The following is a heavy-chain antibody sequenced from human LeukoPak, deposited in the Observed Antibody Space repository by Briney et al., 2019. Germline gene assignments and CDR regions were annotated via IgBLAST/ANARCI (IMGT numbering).Heavy chain of an antibody. Sequence: GGSLRLSYVASGLAFSYYDVHWVRQPTGKGLEWVSAIGTAGDTYYPDSVKGRFTISRENARKSLYLQMNNLRVGDTAVYYCATGGAPAGYAYHLWGQGTMFTVSS. V-gene: IGHV3-13*04. CDR1: GLAFSYYD. CDR2: IGTAGDT. CDR3: ATGGAPAGYAYHL. J-gene: IGHJ3*01. D-gene: IGHD3-16*01.